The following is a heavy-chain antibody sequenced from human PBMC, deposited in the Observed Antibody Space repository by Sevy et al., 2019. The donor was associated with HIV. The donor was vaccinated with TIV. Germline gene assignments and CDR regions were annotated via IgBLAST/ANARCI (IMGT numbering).Heavy chain of an antibody. V-gene: IGHV6-1*01. CDR2: TYYRSKWYN. D-gene: IGHD2-15*01. J-gene: IGHJ5*02. CDR1: GDSVSSNSAA. CDR3: ARDILHYCSGGSCYLYNWFDT. Sequence: QTLSLTCAISGDSVSSNSAAWNWIRQSPSRGLEWLGRTYYRSKWYNDYAVSVKSRITINPDTSKNKFSLQLNSVTPEDTAVYYCARDILHYCSGGSCYLYNWFDTWGQGTLVTVSS.